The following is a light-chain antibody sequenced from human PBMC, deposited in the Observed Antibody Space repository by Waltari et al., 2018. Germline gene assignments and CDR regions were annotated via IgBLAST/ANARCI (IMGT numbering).Light chain of an antibody. V-gene: IGLV2-14*01. CDR2: KVS. CDR1: SSDVGGYNY. J-gene: IGLJ2*01. CDR3: ASYTTSSTYVL. Sequence: QSALTQPASVSGSPGQSITISCTGTSSDVGGYNYVSWHQQHPGKAPKILIFKVSKRPSGVSTRFSGSKSGNTASLTISGLQAEDEAAYYCASYTTSSTYVLFGGGTTLTVL.